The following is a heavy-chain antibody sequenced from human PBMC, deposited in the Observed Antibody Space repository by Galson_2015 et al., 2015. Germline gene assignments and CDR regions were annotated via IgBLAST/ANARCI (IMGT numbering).Heavy chain of an antibody. J-gene: IGHJ3*02. D-gene: IGHD6-19*01. CDR3: TTDPRIAVAVEVGKDAFDI. Sequence: SLRLSCAASGFTFSNAWMSWVRQAPGKGLEWVGRIKSKTDGGTTDYAAPVKGRFTISRDDSKNTLYLQMNSLRTEDTAVYYCTTDPRIAVAVEVGKDAFDIWGQGTMVTVSS. CDR2: IKSKTDGGTT. CDR1: GFTFSNAW. V-gene: IGHV3-15*01.